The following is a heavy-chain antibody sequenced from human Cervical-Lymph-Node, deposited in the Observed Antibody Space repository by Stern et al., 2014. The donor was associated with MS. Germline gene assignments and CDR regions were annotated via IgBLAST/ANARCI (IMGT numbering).Heavy chain of an antibody. CDR2: IIPNVRTT. Sequence: QLVQSGAEVKKPGSSVKVSCRAPGDTLSIYGISWVRQAPGQGLQSLGTIIPNVRTTHYAHQFQGRLTITADESTSTAYMELSCLRSEDTAIYYCARSHDYYALDVWGQGTTVIVSS. CDR3: ARSHDYYALDV. CDR1: GDTLSIYG. J-gene: IGHJ6*02. V-gene: IGHV1-69*18.